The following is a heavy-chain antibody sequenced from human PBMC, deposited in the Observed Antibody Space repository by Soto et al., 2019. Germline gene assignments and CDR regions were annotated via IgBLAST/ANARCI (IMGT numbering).Heavy chain of an antibody. J-gene: IGHJ4*02. CDR2: ISAYNGKI. D-gene: IGHD3-10*01. Sequence: QVQLVQSGAEVKNPGTSVKVSCKASGYTFTSAGISWVRQAPGQGLEWMGWISAYNGKIKYAQKLQGRVTLTTDTSTSTAYMELRSLTSDDTAVYYCARDLDGSGSYYTGYWGQGTLVTVSA. V-gene: IGHV1-18*01. CDR1: GYTFTSAG. CDR3: ARDLDGSGSYYTGY.